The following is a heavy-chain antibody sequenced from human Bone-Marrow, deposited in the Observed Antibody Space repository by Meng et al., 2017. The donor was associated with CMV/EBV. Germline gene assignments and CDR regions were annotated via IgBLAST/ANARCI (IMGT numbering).Heavy chain of an antibody. V-gene: IGHV1-18*01. D-gene: IGHD4-11*01. Sequence: ASVKVSCKASNYNFINYVISWVRQAPGQGLEWMGWISANNGNTNYAQKFQGRVTMTTHTSTSTVYMELRSLRSDDTAVYYCAALPMTTVSYNFDYWGQGTLVTVSS. J-gene: IGHJ4*02. CDR2: ISANNGNT. CDR1: NYNFINYV. CDR3: AALPMTTVSYNFDY.